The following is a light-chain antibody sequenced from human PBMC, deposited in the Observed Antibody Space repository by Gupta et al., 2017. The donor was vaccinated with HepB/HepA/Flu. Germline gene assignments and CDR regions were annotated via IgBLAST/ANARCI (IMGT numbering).Light chain of an antibody. CDR1: QRVGSS. V-gene: IGKV6-21*01. Sequence: EIVLTQSPDFHSVTPKEKVTITCRASQRVGSSLHWYQQKPDQSPKLLIKYGSQSLSGVPSRFSGGGSGTDFTLTINSLESEDAATYYCHQSSSLPRTFGQGTKVEIK. J-gene: IGKJ1*01. CDR2: YGS. CDR3: HQSSSLPRT.